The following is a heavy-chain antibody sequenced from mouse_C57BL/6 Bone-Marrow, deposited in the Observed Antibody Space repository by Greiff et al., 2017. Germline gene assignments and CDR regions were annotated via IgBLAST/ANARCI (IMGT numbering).Heavy chain of an antibody. Sequence: EVQLVESGGGLVQPGASLKFSCAASGFTFSDYGMPWVRQAPRQGPEWIGFISPLAYSTDYAETVTGRFTISRENANNTLYLEMSSLRSEDTAMYYCERAAGEAMDYWGQGTSVTVSS. CDR3: ERAAGEAMDY. V-gene: IGHV5-15*01. J-gene: IGHJ4*01. CDR2: ISPLAYST. D-gene: IGHD3-1*01. CDR1: GFTFSDYG.